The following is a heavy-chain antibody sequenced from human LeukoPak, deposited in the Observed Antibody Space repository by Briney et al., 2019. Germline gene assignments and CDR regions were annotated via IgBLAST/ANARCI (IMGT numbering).Heavy chain of an antibody. V-gene: IGHV4-39*07. CDR2: IYYSGST. Sequence: SETLSLTCTVSGGSISSSSYYWGWIRQPPGKGLEWIGSIYYSGSTYYNPSLKSRVTISVDTSKNQFSLKLSSVTAADTAVYYCARSGITMVRGVISKFDPWGQGTLVTVSS. CDR1: GGSISSSSYY. D-gene: IGHD3-10*01. CDR3: ARSGITMVRGVISKFDP. J-gene: IGHJ5*02.